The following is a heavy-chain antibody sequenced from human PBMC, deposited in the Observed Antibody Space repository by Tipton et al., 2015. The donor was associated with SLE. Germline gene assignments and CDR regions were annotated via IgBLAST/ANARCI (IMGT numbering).Heavy chain of an antibody. CDR1: GGSISSYY. CDR2: IYYSGST. Sequence: TLSLTCTVSGGSISSYYWSWIRQPPGKGPEWIGTIYYSGSTYYYPSLKSRITISLDTSKSQFSLELSSVTAADTAVYYCARASERIGHFDYWGRGTLVTVSS. CDR3: ARASERIGHFDY. D-gene: IGHD1-1*01. J-gene: IGHJ4*02. V-gene: IGHV4-59*12.